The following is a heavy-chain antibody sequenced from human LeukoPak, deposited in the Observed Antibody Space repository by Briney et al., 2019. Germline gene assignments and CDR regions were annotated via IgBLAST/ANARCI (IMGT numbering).Heavy chain of an antibody. CDR1: RFTFRNYG. CDR3: TRERDLSLYHFNC. Sequence: PGGSLRLSCAASRFTFRNYGMHWVRQAPGKGLEWVAVISYDGNNKYYANSVKGRFTISRDNSKNTLYLQMNSLRAEDTAVYYCTRERDLSLYHFNCWGQGTLVTVSS. J-gene: IGHJ4*02. CDR2: ISYDGNNK. V-gene: IGHV3-30*19.